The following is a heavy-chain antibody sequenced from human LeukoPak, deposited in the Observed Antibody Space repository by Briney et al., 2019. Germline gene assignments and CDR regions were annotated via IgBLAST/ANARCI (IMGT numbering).Heavy chain of an antibody. Sequence: ASVKVSCKASGYTFTSYDINWVRQATGQGLEWMGWMNPNSGNTGYAQKFQGRVTMTRNTSISTAYMELSSLRFEDTAVYYCVRGYYDSSGYYFLSAFDIWGQGTMVTVSS. CDR3: VRGYYDSSGYYFLSAFDI. V-gene: IGHV1-8*01. CDR1: GYTFTSYD. D-gene: IGHD3-22*01. J-gene: IGHJ3*02. CDR2: MNPNSGNT.